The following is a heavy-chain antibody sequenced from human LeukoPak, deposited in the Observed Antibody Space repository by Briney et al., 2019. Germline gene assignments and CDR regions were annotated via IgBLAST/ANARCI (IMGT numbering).Heavy chain of an antibody. D-gene: IGHD3-10*01. CDR2: IYYSGST. V-gene: IGHV4-39*01. CDR3: AHGSVGLDV. Sequence: SETLSLTCIVSGGSMSGYYWGYIRQPPGKGLEWIGSIYYSGSTYYNPSLKSRVTISVDTSKNQFSLKLSSVTAADTAVYYCAHGSVGLDVWGQGTTVTVS. J-gene: IGHJ6*02. CDR1: GGSMSGYY.